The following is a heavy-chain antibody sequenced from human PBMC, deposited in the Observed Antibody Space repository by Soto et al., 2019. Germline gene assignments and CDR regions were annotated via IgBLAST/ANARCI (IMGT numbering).Heavy chain of an antibody. J-gene: IGHJ4*02. Sequence: ASETLSLTCTVSGGSISSCDYYGSWIRQPPGKGLEWIGYIYYSGSTYYNPSLKSRVTISVDTSKNQFSLKLSSGTAADTAVYYCARVSGRYDSSGYHFDYWGQGTLVTVSS. D-gene: IGHD3-22*01. V-gene: IGHV4-30-4*01. CDR1: GGSISSCDYY. CDR2: IYYSGST. CDR3: ARVSGRYDSSGYHFDY.